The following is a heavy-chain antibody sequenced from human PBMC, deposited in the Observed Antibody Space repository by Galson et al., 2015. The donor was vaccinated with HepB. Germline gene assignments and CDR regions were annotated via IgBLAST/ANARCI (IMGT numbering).Heavy chain of an antibody. V-gene: IGHV3-33*01. CDR3: ARSGPQDWFDP. J-gene: IGHJ5*02. Sequence: SLRLSCAASGFTFSSYGMHWVRQAPGKGLEWVAVIWYDGSNKYYADSVKGRFTISRDNSKNTLYLQMNSLRAEDTAVYYCARSGPQDWFDPWGQGTLVTVSS. CDR2: IWYDGSNK. CDR1: GFTFSSYG.